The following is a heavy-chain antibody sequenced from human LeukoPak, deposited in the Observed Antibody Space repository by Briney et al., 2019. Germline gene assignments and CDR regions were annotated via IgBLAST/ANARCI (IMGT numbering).Heavy chain of an antibody. CDR2: IYYSGST. V-gene: IGHV4-31*03. CDR1: GGSISSGCYY. Sequence: SETLSLTCTVSGGSISSGCYYWSWIRQHPGKGLEWIGYIYYSGSTYYNPSLKSRVTISVDTSKNQFSLKLSSVTAADTAVYYCARDARFYYDSSGYWSAFDIWGQGTMVTVSS. J-gene: IGHJ3*02. D-gene: IGHD3-22*01. CDR3: ARDARFYYDSSGYWSAFDI.